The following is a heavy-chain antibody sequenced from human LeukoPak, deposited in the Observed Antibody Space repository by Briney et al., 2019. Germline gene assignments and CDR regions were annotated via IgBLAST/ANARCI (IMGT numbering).Heavy chain of an antibody. CDR1: GGSISSYY. CDR2: IYYSGST. Sequence: SETLSLTCTVSGGSISSYYWSWIRQPPGKGLEWIGYIYYSGSTNYNPSLKSRVTISVDTSKNQFSLKLSSVTAADTAVYYCARDGSTVTTIWDFYYYYMDVWGKGTTVTVSS. V-gene: IGHV4-59*12. CDR3: ARDGSTVTTIWDFYYYYMDV. J-gene: IGHJ6*03. D-gene: IGHD4-11*01.